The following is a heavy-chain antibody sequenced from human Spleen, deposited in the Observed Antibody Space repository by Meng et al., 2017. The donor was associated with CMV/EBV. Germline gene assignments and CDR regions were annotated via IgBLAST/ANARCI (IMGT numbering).Heavy chain of an antibody. V-gene: IGHV3-30*04. CDR2: ISNDGSNK. CDR1: GFTFSTHD. D-gene: IGHD2-2*02. CDR3: AREGYTLGRFGAFDI. Sequence: GESLKISCAASGFTFSTHDMHWVRQAPGKGLEWVAVISNDGSNKYYADSVKGRFTISRDNSKNTLYLQMNGLRAEDSAVYFCAREGYTLGRFGAFDIWGQGTMVTVSS. J-gene: IGHJ3*02.